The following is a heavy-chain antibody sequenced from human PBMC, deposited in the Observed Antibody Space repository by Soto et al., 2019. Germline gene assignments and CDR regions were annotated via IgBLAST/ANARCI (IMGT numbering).Heavy chain of an antibody. CDR2: ISAYNGNT. CDR1: GYTFTSYG. Sequence: QVQLVQSGAEVKKPGASVKVSCKASGYTFTSYGISWARQAPGQGLEWMGWISAYNGNTNYAQKLQGRVTMTTDTSTSTAYMELRSLRSDDTAVYYCARDRTMTTKTHNWFDPWGQGTLVTVSS. CDR3: ARDRTMTTKTHNWFDP. V-gene: IGHV1-18*01. D-gene: IGHD3-22*01. J-gene: IGHJ5*02.